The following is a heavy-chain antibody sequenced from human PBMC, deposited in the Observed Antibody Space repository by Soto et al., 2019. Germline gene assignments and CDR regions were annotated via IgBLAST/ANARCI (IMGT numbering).Heavy chain of an antibody. CDR3: ARTFDYYGMDV. J-gene: IGHJ6*02. Sequence: SETLSLTCAVSGYSIGSGYYWACIRQSPGKGLEWIGSIYHAGSVYYNPSLNGRVALSMDTSKNHFSLKLTSVTAADTAVYYCARTFDYYGMDVWGQGTTVTVSS. CDR1: GYSIGSGYY. CDR2: IYHAGSV. V-gene: IGHV4-38-2*01.